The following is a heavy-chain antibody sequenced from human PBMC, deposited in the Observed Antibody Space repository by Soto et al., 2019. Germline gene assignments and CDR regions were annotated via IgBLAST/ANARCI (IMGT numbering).Heavy chain of an antibody. V-gene: IGHV3-15*01. CDR2: IKSKTDGGTT. J-gene: IGHJ4*02. Sequence: GGSLRLSCAASGFTFSNAWMSWVRQAPGKGLEWVGRIKSKTDGGTTDYAAPVKGRFTISRDDSKNTLYLQMNSLKTEETAVYYCTTDPRAYYDFWSGYPGGGVYWGQGTLVTVSS. CDR1: GFTFSNAW. D-gene: IGHD3-3*01. CDR3: TTDPRAYYDFWSGYPGGGVY.